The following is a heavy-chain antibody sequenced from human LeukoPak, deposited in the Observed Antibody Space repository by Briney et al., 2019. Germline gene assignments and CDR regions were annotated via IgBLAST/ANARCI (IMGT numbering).Heavy chain of an antibody. J-gene: IGHJ4*02. Sequence: ASVKVSCKASGYTFTSYGISWVRQAPGQGLEWMGWISAYNGNTNYAQKFQGRVTMTRDTSISTAYMELSRLRSDDTAVYYCARDLSLGGIASDFDYWGQGTLVTVSS. D-gene: IGHD3-16*01. CDR1: GYTFTSYG. CDR2: ISAYNGNT. CDR3: ARDLSLGGIASDFDY. V-gene: IGHV1-18*01.